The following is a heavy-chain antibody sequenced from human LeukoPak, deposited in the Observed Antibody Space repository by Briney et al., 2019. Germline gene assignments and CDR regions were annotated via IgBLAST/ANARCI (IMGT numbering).Heavy chain of an antibody. Sequence: GGSLRLSCAASGFTLTSLSMDWVRQAPGKGLEWVSSISSSSNYIFYADSVKGRFTISRDNAKNALYLQMNSLRAEDTAVYYCAGAGGPSKYYFDYWGQGTLVTVSS. CDR3: AGAGGPSKYYFDY. CDR1: GFTLTSLS. J-gene: IGHJ4*02. D-gene: IGHD2-2*01. V-gene: IGHV3-21*04. CDR2: ISSSSNYI.